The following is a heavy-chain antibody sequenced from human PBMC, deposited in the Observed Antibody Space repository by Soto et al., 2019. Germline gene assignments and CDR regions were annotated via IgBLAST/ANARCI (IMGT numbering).Heavy chain of an antibody. V-gene: IGHV2-5*02. D-gene: IGHD2-2*01. CDR3: AHGSCSSADCYPNPYLDY. CDR2: IYWDDDE. CDR1: WFSLSTTAEG. Sequence: SGPTLVNPTQTLTLTCTFSWFSLSTTAEGVGWIRQPPGKALEWLALIYWDDDERYSPSLKSRLTITKDTSKNQVVLTMTNVDPVDTATYYCAHGSCSSADCYPNPYLDYWGQGILVTVSS. J-gene: IGHJ4*02.